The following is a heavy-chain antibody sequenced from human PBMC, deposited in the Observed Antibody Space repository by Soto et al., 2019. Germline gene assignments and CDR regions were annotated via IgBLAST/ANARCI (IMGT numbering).Heavy chain of an antibody. CDR1: GFTFSSYA. Sequence: PGGSLRLSCAASGFTFSSYAKSWVRQAPGKGLEWVSAISGSGGSTYYADSVKGRFTISRDNSKNTLYLQMSSLRAEDTAVYYCANLGSGIAARGAFDPWGQGTLVTVYS. V-gene: IGHV3-23*01. J-gene: IGHJ5*02. CDR3: ANLGSGIAARGAFDP. D-gene: IGHD6-6*01. CDR2: ISGSGGST.